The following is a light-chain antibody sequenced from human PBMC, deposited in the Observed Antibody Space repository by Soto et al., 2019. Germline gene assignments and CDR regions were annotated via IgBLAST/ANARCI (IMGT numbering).Light chain of an antibody. Sequence: IALTQTPHSHSVTPGQPASISCKSTQSLLQSDGKTYLYWFFQRPGQPPQILIYEASKRFSGVPDRFSGSGSGTEFTLKISRVEPEDVGVYYCMQCAQLPRTFGPGTKLEIK. V-gene: IGKV2D-29*01. CDR3: MQCAQLPRT. J-gene: IGKJ2*01. CDR1: QSLLQSDGKTY. CDR2: EAS.